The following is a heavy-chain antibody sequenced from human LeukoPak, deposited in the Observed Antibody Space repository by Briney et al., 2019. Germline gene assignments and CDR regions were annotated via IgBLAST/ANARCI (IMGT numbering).Heavy chain of an antibody. CDR3: ARGHWFDP. CDR1: GFTFSTYW. J-gene: IGHJ5*02. V-gene: IGHV3-7*03. CDR2: IKPDGSEK. Sequence: GGSLKLSCAASGFTFSTYWMSWVRQAPGKGLEWVAYIKPDGSEKSYVDSVKGRFTISRDNAKNSLYLQMNSLRAEDTAVYSCARGHWFDPWGQGTLVTVSS.